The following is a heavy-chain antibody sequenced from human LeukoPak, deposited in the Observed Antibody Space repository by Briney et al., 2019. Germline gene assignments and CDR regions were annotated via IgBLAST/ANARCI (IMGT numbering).Heavy chain of an antibody. CDR1: GYTFTDYY. CDR3: ATDPSISWFLDI. CDR2: VDPEDGET. D-gene: IGHD3-9*01. Sequence: GASVKVSCKASGYTFTDYYMHWVQQAPGKGLEWMGRVDPEDGETIYAEKFQGRVTITADTSTDTAYMELSSLRSEDTAVYYCATDPSISWFLDIWGQGTMVTVSS. V-gene: IGHV1-69-2*01. J-gene: IGHJ3*02.